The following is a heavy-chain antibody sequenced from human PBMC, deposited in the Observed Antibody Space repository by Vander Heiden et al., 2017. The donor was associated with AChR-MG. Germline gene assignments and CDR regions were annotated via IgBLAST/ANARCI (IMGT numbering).Heavy chain of an antibody. CDR1: GDSISSTTFY. V-gene: IGHV4-39*01. J-gene: IGHJ4*02. CDR2: INYSGTA. Sequence: QLQLQESGPGLVKPSEPLSLTCTVSGDSISSTTFYWGWVRQSPGKGREWIGSINYSGTAYYTPSLKSRVTIAVDTSKNQFSLKMSSVTAADTAVYYCARPYCSGGSCYTRLFHKWGQGTLVTVSS. CDR3: ARPYCSGGSCYTRLFHK. D-gene: IGHD2-15*01.